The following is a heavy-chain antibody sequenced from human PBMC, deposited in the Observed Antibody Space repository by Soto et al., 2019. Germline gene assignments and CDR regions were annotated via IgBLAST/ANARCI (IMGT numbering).Heavy chain of an antibody. CDR3: ARGKDWFPVGN. CDR1: GGSISSNY. J-gene: IGHJ4*02. D-gene: IGHD3-9*01. CDR2: IYESGST. Sequence: SETLSLTCTVSGGSISSNYWSWIRQPPGKGLEWIGYIYESGSTKFNPSLKSRVPISGDTSKNKFSLNLSSVTAADTAVYFCARGKDWFPVGNWGQGTLVTVSS. V-gene: IGHV4-59*01.